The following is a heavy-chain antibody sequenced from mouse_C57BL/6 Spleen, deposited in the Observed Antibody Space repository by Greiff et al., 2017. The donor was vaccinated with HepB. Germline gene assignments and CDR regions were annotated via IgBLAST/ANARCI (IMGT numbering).Heavy chain of an antibody. Sequence: QVQLQQPGAELVKPGASVKLSCKASGYTSTSYWMHWVKQRPGQGLEWIGMIHPNSGSTNYNEKFKSKATLTVDKSSSTAYMQLSSLTSEDSAVYYCARSGDRDYFDYWGQGTTLTVSS. CDR1: GYTSTSYW. D-gene: IGHD3-2*02. J-gene: IGHJ2*01. CDR3: ARSGDRDYFDY. V-gene: IGHV1-64*01. CDR2: IHPNSGST.